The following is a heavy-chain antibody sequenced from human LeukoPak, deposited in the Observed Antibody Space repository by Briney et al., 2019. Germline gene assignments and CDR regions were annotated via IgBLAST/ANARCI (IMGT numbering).Heavy chain of an antibody. CDR3: ARGRVSSSTWYSTYYYLFYMDF. D-gene: IGHD1-1*01. CDR2: VDHTGST. Sequence: SETLSLTCTVSDDSITMYYWTWIRQPPGKGLEWIGYVDHTGSTKFNPSLNGRVSISRDTSKNFFSLRLRSVTAADTAVYFCARGRVSSSTWYSTYYYLFYMDFWGKGTTVTVSS. CDR1: DDSITMYY. V-gene: IGHV4-59*01. J-gene: IGHJ6*03.